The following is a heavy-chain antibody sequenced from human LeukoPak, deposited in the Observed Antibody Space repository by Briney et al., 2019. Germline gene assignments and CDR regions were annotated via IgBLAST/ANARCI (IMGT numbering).Heavy chain of an antibody. V-gene: IGHV3-23*01. CDR3: AKRASTYYGADY. Sequence: GGSLRLSCAASGFTFSSFAMFWVRQAPGKGLEWVSGISGGATHYADSVQGRFTISRDNSKDTLYLQLESLRAEDTAVYYCAKRASTYYGADYWGQGTLVTVSS. J-gene: IGHJ4*02. CDR2: ISGGAT. D-gene: IGHD3-10*01. CDR1: GFTFSSFA.